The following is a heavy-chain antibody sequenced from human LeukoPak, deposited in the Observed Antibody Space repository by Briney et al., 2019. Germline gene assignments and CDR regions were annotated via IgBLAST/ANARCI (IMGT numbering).Heavy chain of an antibody. CDR3: ARRGIGRFLEWLSVRFDP. Sequence: SETLSLTCTVSGGSIRDYYWSWIRQPPGKGLEWIGYIYYSGGTNYNPSLKSRVTISVDTSKNQFSLKLSSVTAADTAVYYCARRGIGRFLEWLSVRFDPWGQGTLVTVSS. D-gene: IGHD3-3*01. J-gene: IGHJ5*02. CDR2: IYYSGGT. V-gene: IGHV4-59*12. CDR1: GGSIRDYY.